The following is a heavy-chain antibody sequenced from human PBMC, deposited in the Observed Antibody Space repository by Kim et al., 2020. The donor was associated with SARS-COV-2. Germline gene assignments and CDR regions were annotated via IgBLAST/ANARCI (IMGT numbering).Heavy chain of an antibody. CDR1: GGSISSYY. CDR2: IYYSGST. J-gene: IGHJ6*02. Sequence: SETLSLTCTVSGGSISSYYWSWIRQPPGKGLEWIGYIYYSGSTNYNPSLKSRVTISVDTSKNQFSLKLSSVTAADTAVYYCARESGNAAYVSGGMDVWGQGTTVTVSS. CDR3: ARESGNAAYVSGGMDV. D-gene: IGHD2-21*01. V-gene: IGHV4-59*01.